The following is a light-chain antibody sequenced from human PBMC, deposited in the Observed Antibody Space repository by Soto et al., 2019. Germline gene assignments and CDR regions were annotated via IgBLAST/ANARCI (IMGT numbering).Light chain of an antibody. CDR3: LQEYNYPPWT. CDR2: AAS. CDR1: QGIRND. V-gene: IGKV1-6*01. J-gene: IGKJ1*01. Sequence: AIQMTQSPSSLSASVGDRVTITCRASQGIRNDLGWYQQKPGKAPKLLIYAASSLQSGGPSRFSGSGSGTDFTLTISSLQPEDFATYYCLQEYNYPPWTFGQGTKVDIK.